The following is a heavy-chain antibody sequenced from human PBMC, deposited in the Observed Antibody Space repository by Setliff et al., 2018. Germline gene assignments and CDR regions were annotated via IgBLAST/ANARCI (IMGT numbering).Heavy chain of an antibody. CDR2: IGVYTGRT. CDR1: GYTFSESI. CDR3: LRLVRYCSRTTCQRTLGDEV. D-gene: IGHD2-8*01. Sequence: ASVKVSCKASGYTFSESIVSWVRQAPGQGLEWMGWIGVYTGRTSSAQKFQDRATMMTEKSTNMAYMELRGLTSNDTAVYYCLRLVRYCSRTTCQRTLGDEVWGQGTLVTVS. J-gene: IGHJ4*02. V-gene: IGHV1-18*01.